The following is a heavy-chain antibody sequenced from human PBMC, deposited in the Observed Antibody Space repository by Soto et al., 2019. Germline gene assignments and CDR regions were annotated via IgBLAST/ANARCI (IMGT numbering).Heavy chain of an antibody. D-gene: IGHD3-10*01. CDR3: VRGSRRVASRGVPAYDV. CDR2: VYHSGGS. J-gene: IGHJ3*01. CDR1: GDSITATNW. V-gene: IGHV4-4*02. Sequence: QVQLQESGPGLVKPSGTLSLACAVSGDSITATNWWCWVRQPPGKGLEWVGEVYHSGGSNYNPSLKSRLTISVDKSNNQFSLTLTSVTVADTAVYYCVRGSRRVASRGVPAYDVWGQGTMVTVSS.